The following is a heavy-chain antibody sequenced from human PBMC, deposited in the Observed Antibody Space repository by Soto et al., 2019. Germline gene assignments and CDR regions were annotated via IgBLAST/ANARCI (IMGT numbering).Heavy chain of an antibody. CDR1: GDSVASVSGH. Sequence: SETMCLTYSVSGDSVASVSGHCILILQAPRQGLEWIGACYYSGSADYNPSLGSRVTISIDTSKDQFSLKLTSVTAADTAVYYCPGGVGFGYCYYRMDLRGQGSTDPVSS. D-gene: IGHD3-16*01. CDR3: PGGVGFGYCYYRMDL. V-gene: IGHV4-61*01. CDR2: CYYSGSA. J-gene: IGHJ6*02.